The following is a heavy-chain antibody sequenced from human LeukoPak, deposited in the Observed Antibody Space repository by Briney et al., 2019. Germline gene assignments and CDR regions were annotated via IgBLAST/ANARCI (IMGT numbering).Heavy chain of an antibody. V-gene: IGHV4-39*01. CDR3: ARQGPYGSGSYHGY. CDR2: IYYSGST. D-gene: IGHD3-10*01. J-gene: IGHJ4*02. CDR1: GGSISSSSYY. Sequence: SETLSLTCTVSGGSISSSSYYWGWIRQPPGKGLEWIGSIYYSGSTYYNPSLKSRVTISVDTSKNQFSLKLSSVTAADTAVYYCARQGPYGSGSYHGYWGQGTLVTVSS.